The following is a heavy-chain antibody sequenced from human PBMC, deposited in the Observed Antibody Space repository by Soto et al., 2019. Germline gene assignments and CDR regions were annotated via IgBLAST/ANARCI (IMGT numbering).Heavy chain of an antibody. V-gene: IGHV4-39*07. CDR2: VSHSASN. CDR3: ARDWGTGFYHFDH. D-gene: IGHD6-19*01. CDR1: GGSISSSSYY. J-gene: IGHJ4*02. Sequence: KPSETLSLTCTVSGGSISSSSYYWGWIRQPPGRGLEWIGSVSHSASNYYNVSLKSRSTISLDTSQNQFSLKLSSVTAADTGMYYCARDWGTGFYHFDHWGQGTLVTVSS.